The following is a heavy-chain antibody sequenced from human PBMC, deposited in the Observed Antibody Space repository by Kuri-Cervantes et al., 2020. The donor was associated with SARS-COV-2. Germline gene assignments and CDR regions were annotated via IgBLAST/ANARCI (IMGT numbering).Heavy chain of an antibody. CDR2: IHHSGNT. V-gene: IGHV4-38-2*02. CDR1: DDSISTNYY. J-gene: IGHJ4*02. Sequence: GSLRLSCTVSDDSISTNYYWGWIRQPPGKGLEWIGIIHHSGNTHYNSSLMSRVTMSVDTFKNQFSLKLSSVTAADTAVYYCARVSRPYYFDYWGQGTLVTVSS. CDR3: ARVSRPYYFDY.